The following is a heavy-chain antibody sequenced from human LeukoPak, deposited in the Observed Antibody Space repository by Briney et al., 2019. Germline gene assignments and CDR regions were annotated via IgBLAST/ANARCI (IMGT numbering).Heavy chain of an antibody. J-gene: IGHJ4*02. CDR1: GGSISSYY. CDR3: ARGPTYYYDSSGYYDY. Sequence: SETLSLTCTVSGGSISSYYWSWIRQHPGKGLEWIGYIYYSGSTYYNPSLKSRVTISVDTSKNQFSLKLSSVTAADTAVYYCARGPTYYYDSSGYYDYWGQGTLVTVSS. D-gene: IGHD3-22*01. CDR2: IYYSGST. V-gene: IGHV4-59*06.